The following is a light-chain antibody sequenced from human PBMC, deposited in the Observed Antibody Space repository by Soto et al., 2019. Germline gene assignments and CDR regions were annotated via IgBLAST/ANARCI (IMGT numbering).Light chain of an antibody. CDR2: WAS. CDR3: QQYFFTPPT. CDR1: QSVLYSSNNENY. V-gene: IGKV4-1*01. Sequence: IVMTQSPDSLAVSLGERATINCKSSQSVLYSSNNENYLSWYQQKPGQPPQLLIYWASTRESGVPDRFSGSGSGTDFSLTISSLQAEDVALYYCQQYFFTPPTFGQGTRLEIK. J-gene: IGKJ5*01.